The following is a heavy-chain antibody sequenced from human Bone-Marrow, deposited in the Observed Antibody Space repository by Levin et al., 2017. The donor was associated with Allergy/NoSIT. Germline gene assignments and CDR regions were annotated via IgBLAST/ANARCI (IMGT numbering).Heavy chain of an antibody. CDR3: ARGRMDSSSWSGDY. CDR2: IRGKANNYAT. D-gene: IGHD6-13*01. CDR1: GFTFSGSA. V-gene: IGHV3-73*01. J-gene: IGHJ4*02. Sequence: GESLKISCAASGFTFSGSAMHWVRQASGKGLEWVGRIRGKANNYATAYAASVEGRFTISRDDSKNTAYLQMNSLKTEDTAVYYCARGRMDSSSWSGDYWGQGTLVTVSS.